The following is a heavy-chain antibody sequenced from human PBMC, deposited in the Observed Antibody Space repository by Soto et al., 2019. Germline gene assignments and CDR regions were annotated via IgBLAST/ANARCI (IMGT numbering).Heavy chain of an antibody. CDR2: IYWDDDK. CDR1: GFSLSTSGVG. D-gene: IGHD3-9*01. Sequence: QITLKESGPPLVKPTQTLTLTCTFSGFSLSTSGVGVGWIRQPPGKALEWLALIYWDDDKRYSPSLKSRLTITNDTSKNQVVLTMTNMDPVDTATYYCARTTYYDILTGYYHRYFDYWGQGTLVTVSS. V-gene: IGHV2-5*02. J-gene: IGHJ4*02. CDR3: ARTTYYDILTGYYHRYFDY.